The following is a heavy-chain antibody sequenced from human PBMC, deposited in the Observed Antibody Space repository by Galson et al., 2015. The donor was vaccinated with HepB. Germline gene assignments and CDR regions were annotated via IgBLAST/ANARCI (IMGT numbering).Heavy chain of an antibody. V-gene: IGHV3-33*01. D-gene: IGHD6-19*01. CDR1: GSTFSSYG. CDR3: ASVLSGWGIDP. Sequence: SLRLSCAASGSTFSSYGMHWVRQAPGKGLEWVAVIWYDGSNKYYADSVKGRFTISRDNSKNTLYLQMNSLRAEDTAVYYCASVLSGWGIDPWGQGTLVTVSS. CDR2: IWYDGSNK. J-gene: IGHJ5*02.